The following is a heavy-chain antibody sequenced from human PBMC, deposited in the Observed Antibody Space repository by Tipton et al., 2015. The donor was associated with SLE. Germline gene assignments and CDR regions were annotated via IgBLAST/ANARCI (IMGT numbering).Heavy chain of an antibody. CDR2: MFSSGDT. CDR3: ARRSVQEAFDI. V-gene: IGHV4-61*02. Sequence: TLSLTCTVSGASIKSGSYFWTWIRQPAGKGLEWIGRMFSSGDTNYNPSLKSRLTMSVDTSKNQFSLTVNSVTAADTAVYFCARRSVQEAFDIWGQGTMVTVSS. CDR1: GASIKSGSYF. J-gene: IGHJ3*02. D-gene: IGHD1-1*01.